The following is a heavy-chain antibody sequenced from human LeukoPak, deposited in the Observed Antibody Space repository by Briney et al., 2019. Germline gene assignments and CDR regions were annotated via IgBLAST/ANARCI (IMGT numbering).Heavy chain of an antibody. CDR1: GFTFSSYN. Sequence: WGSLRLSCAASGFTFSSYNMNWVRQAPGKGLEWVSSISSSSSYIYYADSVKGRFTISRDSAKNSLFLQMNSLRAEDTAVYYCARDRWHDYWGQGTLVTVSS. CDR3: ARDRWHDY. V-gene: IGHV3-21*01. D-gene: IGHD2-15*01. CDR2: ISSSSSYI. J-gene: IGHJ4*02.